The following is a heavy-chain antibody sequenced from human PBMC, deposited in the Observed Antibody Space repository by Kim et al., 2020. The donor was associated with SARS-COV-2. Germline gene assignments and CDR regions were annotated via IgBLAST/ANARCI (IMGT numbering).Heavy chain of an antibody. CDR1: GGSISSGGYS. J-gene: IGHJ4*02. CDR3: ARGGGELVGFDY. D-gene: IGHD6-13*01. V-gene: IGHV4-30-2*01. Sequence: SETLSLTCAVSGGSISSGGYSWSWIRQPPGKGLEWIGYIYHSGSTYYNPSLNSRVTISVDRSKNQFSLKLSSVTAADTAVYYCARGGGELVGFDYWGQGTLVTVSS. CDR2: IYHSGST.